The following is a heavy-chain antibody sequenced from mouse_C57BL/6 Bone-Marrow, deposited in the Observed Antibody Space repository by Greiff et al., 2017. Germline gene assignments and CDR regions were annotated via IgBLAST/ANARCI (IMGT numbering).Heavy chain of an antibody. CDR1: GYTFTSYW. CDR3: ARGGTVVAPMDY. CDR2: IYPGSGST. J-gene: IGHJ4*01. V-gene: IGHV1-55*01. Sequence: QVQLQQPGAELVKPGASVKMSCKASGYTFTSYWITWVKQRPGQGLEWIGDIYPGSGSTNYNEKFKSKATLTVDTSSSTAYMQLSSLTSEDSAVYYCARGGTVVAPMDYWGQGTSVTVSS. D-gene: IGHD1-1*01.